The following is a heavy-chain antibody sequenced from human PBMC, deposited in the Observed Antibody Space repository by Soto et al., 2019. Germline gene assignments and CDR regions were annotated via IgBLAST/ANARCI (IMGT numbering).Heavy chain of an antibody. CDR2: ISAYNGNT. CDR3: ARDSPSPYYYDSSGYGLFQY. CDR1: GYTFTSYG. J-gene: IGHJ4*02. V-gene: IGHV1-18*04. D-gene: IGHD3-22*01. Sequence: ASVKVSCKASGYTFTSYGISWVRQAPGQGLEWMGWISAYNGNTNYAQKLQGRVTMTTDTSTSTAYMELRSLRSDDTAVYYCARDSPSPYYYDSSGYGLFQYWGQGTLVIVSS.